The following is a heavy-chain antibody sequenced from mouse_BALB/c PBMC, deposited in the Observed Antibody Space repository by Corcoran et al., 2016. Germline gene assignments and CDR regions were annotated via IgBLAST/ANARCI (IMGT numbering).Heavy chain of an antibody. CDR2: IDPANGNT. J-gene: IGHJ1*01. V-gene: IGHV14-3*02. CDR3: ARWDWYFDV. Sequence: EVQLQQSWAELVKPGASVQLSCTASGFNIKDTYMHWVKQRPEQGLEWIGRIDPANGNTKYDPKYQGKATITADTSSNTAYLQLSSLTSEDTAVYYCARWDWYFDVWGAGTTVTVST. CDR1: GFNIKDTY.